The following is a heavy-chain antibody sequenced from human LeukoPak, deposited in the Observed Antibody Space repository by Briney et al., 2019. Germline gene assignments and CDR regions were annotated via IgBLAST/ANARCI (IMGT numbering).Heavy chain of an antibody. J-gene: IGHJ4*02. CDR1: GYIFTNYY. CDR2: IKPNSGDT. D-gene: IGHD4-17*01. Sequence: ASVKVSCKAFGYIFTNYYIHWVRQAPGQGLEWMGRIKPNSGDTNYAQKFQGRVTMTRDTSISTAYMELSRLRSDDTAVYYCARDRDCGDYLGDYWGQGILVTVSS. V-gene: IGHV1-2*06. CDR3: ARDRDCGDYLGDY.